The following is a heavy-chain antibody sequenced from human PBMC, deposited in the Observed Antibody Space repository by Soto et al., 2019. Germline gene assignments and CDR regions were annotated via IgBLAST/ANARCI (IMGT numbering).Heavy chain of an antibody. CDR2: IDWDDDK. Sequence: SGPTLVNPTQTLTLTCTFSGFSLSTSGMCVSWIRQPPGKALEWLALIDWDDDKYYSTSLKTRLTISKDTSKNQVVLTMTNMDPVDTATYYCARVLLWFGELTGPDYWGQGTLVTVS. CDR3: ARVLLWFGELTGPDY. CDR1: GFSLSTSGMC. V-gene: IGHV2-70*01. D-gene: IGHD3-10*01. J-gene: IGHJ4*02.